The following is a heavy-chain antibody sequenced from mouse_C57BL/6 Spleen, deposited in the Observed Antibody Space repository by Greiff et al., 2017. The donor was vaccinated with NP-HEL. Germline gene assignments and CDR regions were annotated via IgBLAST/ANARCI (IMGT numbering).Heavy chain of an antibody. CDR1: GYTFTDYE. CDR2: IDPETGGT. V-gene: IGHV1-15*01. Sequence: VKLQESGAELVRPGASVTLSCKASGYTFTDYEMHWVKQTPVHGLEWIGAIDPETGGTAYNQKFKGKAILTADKSSSTAYMELRSLTSEDSAVYYCTNYGSSLYAMDYWGQGTSVTVSS. D-gene: IGHD1-1*01. J-gene: IGHJ4*01. CDR3: TNYGSSLYAMDY.